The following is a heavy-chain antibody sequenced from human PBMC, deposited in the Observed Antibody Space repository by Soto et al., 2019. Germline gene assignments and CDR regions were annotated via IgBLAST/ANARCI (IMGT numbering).Heavy chain of an antibody. CDR3: ARDLPWVVLGSSGYYYGGFDY. V-gene: IGHV1-18*01. CDR1: GYTFTSYG. J-gene: IGHJ4*02. D-gene: IGHD3-22*01. CDR2: ISAYNGNT. Sequence: QVQLVQSGAEVKKPGASVKVSCKASGYTFTSYGISWVRQAPGQGLEWMGWISAYNGNTNYAQKLQGRVTMTTDTSTSTAYMELRSLRSDDTAVYYCARDLPWVVLGSSGYYYGGFDYWGQGTLVTVSS.